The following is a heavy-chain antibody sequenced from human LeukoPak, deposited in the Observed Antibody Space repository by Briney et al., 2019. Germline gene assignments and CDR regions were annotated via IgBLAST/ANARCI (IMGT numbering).Heavy chain of an antibody. CDR1: GGSISSYY. CDR2: IYYSGST. J-gene: IGHJ5*02. Sequence: SETLSLTCTVSGGSISSYYWSWIRQPPGKGLEWIGYIYYSGSTNYNPSLKSRVTISVDTSKNQLSLKLSSVTAADTAVYYCARNIAAAGATWFDPWGQGTLVTVSS. CDR3: ARNIAAAGATWFDP. D-gene: IGHD6-13*01. V-gene: IGHV4-59*01.